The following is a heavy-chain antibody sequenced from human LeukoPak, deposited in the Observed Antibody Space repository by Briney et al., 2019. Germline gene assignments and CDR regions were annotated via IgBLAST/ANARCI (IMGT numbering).Heavy chain of an antibody. D-gene: IGHD3-3*02. CDR3: ARGGIRQTFDN. CDR2: IYYSGST. Sequence: PSETLSLTCTVSGGSISSHYWSWIRQPPGKGLEWIGYIYYSGSTNYNLSLKSRVTISVDTSKNQFSLNLTSVTAADTAVYYCARGGIRQTFDNWGQGTLVTVSS. J-gene: IGHJ4*02. V-gene: IGHV4-59*11. CDR1: GGSISSHY.